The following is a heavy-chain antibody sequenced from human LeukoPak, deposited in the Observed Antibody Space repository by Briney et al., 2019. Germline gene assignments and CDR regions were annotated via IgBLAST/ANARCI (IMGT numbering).Heavy chain of an antibody. CDR1: GYTFTSYG. D-gene: IGHD3-22*01. Sequence: ASVKVSCKASGYTFTSYGISWVRQAPGQGLEWVGWISAYNGNTNYAQKLQGRVTMTTDTSTSTAYMELRSLRSDDTAVYYCARDENYYYDSSGYYLADYWGQGTLVTVSS. CDR3: ARDENYYYDSSGYYLADY. V-gene: IGHV1-18*01. CDR2: ISAYNGNT. J-gene: IGHJ4*02.